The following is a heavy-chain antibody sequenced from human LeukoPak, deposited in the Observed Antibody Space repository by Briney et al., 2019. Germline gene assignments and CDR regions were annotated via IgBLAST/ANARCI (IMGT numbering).Heavy chain of an antibody. J-gene: IGHJ4*02. CDR3: ARRGDYGGKVDY. V-gene: IGHV3-23*01. D-gene: IGHD4-23*01. CDR2: ISGSGGST. Sequence: GGSLRLSCAASGFTFSSYAMSWVRQAPGKGLEWVSAISGSGGSTYYADSVKGRFTISRDNAKNSLYLQMNSLRAEDTAVYYCARRGDYGGKVDYWGQGTLVTVSS. CDR1: GFTFSSYA.